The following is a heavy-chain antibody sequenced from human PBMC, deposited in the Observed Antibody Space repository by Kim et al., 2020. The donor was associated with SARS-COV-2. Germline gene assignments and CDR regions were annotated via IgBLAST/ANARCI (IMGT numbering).Heavy chain of an antibody. J-gene: IGHJ4*02. V-gene: IGHV3-48*02. CDR3: ARDLTYYYDSSGFDY. Sequence: DSVKGRFTISRDNAKNSLYLQMNSLRDEDTAVYYCARDLTYYYDSSGFDYWGQGTLVTVSS. D-gene: IGHD3-22*01.